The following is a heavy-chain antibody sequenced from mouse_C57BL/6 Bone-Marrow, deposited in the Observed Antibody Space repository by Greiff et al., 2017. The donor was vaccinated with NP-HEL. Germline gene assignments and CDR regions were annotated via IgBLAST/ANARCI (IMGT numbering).Heavy chain of an antibody. CDR1: GFTFTDYY. D-gene: IGHD3-2*02. Sequence: EVKVVESGGGLVQPGGSLSLSCAASGFTFTDYYMSWVRQPPGKALEWLGFIRNKANGYTTEYSASVKGRFTISRDNSQSILYLQMNALRAEDSATYYCARAQATRGGYFDYWGQGTTLTVSS. CDR3: ARAQATRGGYFDY. CDR2: IRNKANGYTT. J-gene: IGHJ2*01. V-gene: IGHV7-3*01.